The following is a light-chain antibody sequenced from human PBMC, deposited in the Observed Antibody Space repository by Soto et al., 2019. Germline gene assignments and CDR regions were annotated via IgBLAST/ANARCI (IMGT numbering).Light chain of an antibody. CDR2: GAS. J-gene: IGKJ1*01. CDR3: QQYCSSPT. Sequence: KTTLSCRASQSVSSSYLAWYQQKPGQAPRLLIYGASSRATGIPDRFSGSGSGTDFTLSISRLAPEDFAVYYCQQYCSSPTF. CDR1: QSVSSSY. V-gene: IGKV3-20*01.